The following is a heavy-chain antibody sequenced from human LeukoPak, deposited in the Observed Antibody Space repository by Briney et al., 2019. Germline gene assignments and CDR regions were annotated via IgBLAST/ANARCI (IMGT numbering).Heavy chain of an antibody. CDR2: ISSSGRNV. V-gene: IGHV3-48*03. CDR3: ARVGGNYDFWSGYVTSYYFDY. Sequence: GGSLRLSCEVSGFTFSSYEMNWVRQAPGKGLEWVSYISSSGRNVYYGDSVKGRFAISRDNAKNSLYLQVNSLRAEDTAVYYCARVGGNYDFWSGYVTSYYFDYWGQGTLVTVTS. D-gene: IGHD3-3*01. J-gene: IGHJ4*02. CDR1: GFTFSSYE.